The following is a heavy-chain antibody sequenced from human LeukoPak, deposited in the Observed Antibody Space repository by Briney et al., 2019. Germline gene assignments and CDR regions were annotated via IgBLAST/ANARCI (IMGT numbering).Heavy chain of an antibody. CDR1: GFTFSTYW. J-gene: IGHJ4*02. CDR3: ARRGGDDSSGLSYFDY. V-gene: IGHV3-7*01. D-gene: IGHD3-22*01. CDR2: MNQDGSEK. Sequence: PGGSLRLSCAASGFTFSTYWMSWVRQAPGKGLEWVANMNQDGSEKYYVDSVKGRFTISRDNSKNTLNLQMNSLRAEDTAVYYCARRGGDDSSGLSYFDYWGQGTLVTVSS.